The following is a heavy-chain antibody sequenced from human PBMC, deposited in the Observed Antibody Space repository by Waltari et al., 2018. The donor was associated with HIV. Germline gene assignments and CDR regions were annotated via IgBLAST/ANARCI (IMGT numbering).Heavy chain of an antibody. Sequence: EVQLLESGGDSVQPGGSLRLSCAASGFAFNLYAMVWVRQAPGGGREVVANIIASGCDTYDANSVKGRFTGSRANSKDTVSLQMHSLEPGDTALYSCAKAADSSGWSEVYFDSWGLGTLVTVSS. CDR3: AKAADSSGWSEVYFDS. J-gene: IGHJ4*02. V-gene: IGHV3-23*01. CDR1: GFAFNLYA. CDR2: IIASGCDT. D-gene: IGHD6-19*01.